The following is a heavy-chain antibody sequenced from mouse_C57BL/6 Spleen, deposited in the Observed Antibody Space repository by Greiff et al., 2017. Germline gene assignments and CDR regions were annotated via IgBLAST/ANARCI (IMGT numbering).Heavy chain of an antibody. CDR3: ARPFYYGSSYQYYFDY. V-gene: IGHV1-22*01. CDR1: GYTFTDYN. J-gene: IGHJ2*01. D-gene: IGHD1-1*01. CDR2: INPNNGGT. Sequence: VQLQQSGPELVKPGASVKMSCKASGYTFTDYNMHWVKQSHGKSLEWIGYINPNNGGTSYNQKFKGKATLTVNKSSSTAYIELRSLTSEDSAVYYCARPFYYGSSYQYYFDYWGQGTTLTVSS.